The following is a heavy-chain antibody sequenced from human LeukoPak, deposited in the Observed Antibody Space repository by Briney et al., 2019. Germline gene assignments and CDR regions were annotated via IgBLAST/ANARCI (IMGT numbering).Heavy chain of an antibody. CDR1: GFTFSSSW. J-gene: IGHJ4*02. Sequence: GGSLRLSCAASGFTFSSSWMHWVRQAPGKGLECVSGISSNGGSTYYANSVKGRFTISRDNSKNTLYLQMGSLRAEDMAVYYCASTPYDYLWGSYRHFDNWGQGTLVTVSS. D-gene: IGHD3-16*02. CDR3: ASTPYDYLWGSYRHFDN. V-gene: IGHV3-64*01. CDR2: ISSNGGST.